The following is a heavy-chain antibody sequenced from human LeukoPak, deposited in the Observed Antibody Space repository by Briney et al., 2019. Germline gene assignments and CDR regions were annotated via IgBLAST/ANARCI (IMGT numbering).Heavy chain of an antibody. J-gene: IGHJ4*02. Sequence: PSETLSLTCTVSGGPISSSSYYWGWLRQPPGKGLEWIGSIYYSGSTYYNPSLKSRVTISVDTSKNKFSLKLSSVTAADTAVYYCARWTGNFDYWGQGTLVTVSS. D-gene: IGHD3/OR15-3a*01. CDR1: GGPISSSSYY. CDR2: IYYSGST. V-gene: IGHV4-39*07. CDR3: ARWTGNFDY.